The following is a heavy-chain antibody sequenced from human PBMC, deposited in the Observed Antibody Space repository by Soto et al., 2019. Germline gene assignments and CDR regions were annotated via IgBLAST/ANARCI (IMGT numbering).Heavy chain of an antibody. CDR1: GGSVSNSY. CDR2: FYYSGST. Sequence: PSETLSLTCTVSGGSVSNSYWGWIRQPPGKGLEWVAYFYYSGSTNYNPSLGSRVTISVDKSKNQFSLKMTSVTGADTAVYYCARGRSHEWELLVQYFDYWGQGTLVTVSS. CDR3: ARGRSHEWELLVQYFDY. J-gene: IGHJ4*02. D-gene: IGHD1-26*01. V-gene: IGHV4-59*02.